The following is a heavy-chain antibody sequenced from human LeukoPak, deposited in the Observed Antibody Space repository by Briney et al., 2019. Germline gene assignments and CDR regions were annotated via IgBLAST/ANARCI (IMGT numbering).Heavy chain of an antibody. CDR1: GGSISSSSYY. CDR2: IYTSGST. V-gene: IGHV4-61*02. CDR3: ARELGLPGSVIAAAGIQPYYYYYYMDV. J-gene: IGHJ6*03. Sequence: SETLSLTCTVSGGSISSSSYYWGWIRQPAGKGLEWIGRIYTSGSTNYNPSLKSRVTMSVDTSKNQFSLKLSSVTAADTAVYYCARELGLPGSVIAAAGIQPYYYYYYMDVWGKGTTVTISS. D-gene: IGHD6-13*01.